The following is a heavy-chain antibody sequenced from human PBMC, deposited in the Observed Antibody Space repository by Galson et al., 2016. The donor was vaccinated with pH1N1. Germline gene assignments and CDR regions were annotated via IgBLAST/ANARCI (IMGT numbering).Heavy chain of an antibody. D-gene: IGHD2-8*02. V-gene: IGHV3-48*03. J-gene: IGHJ6*02. Sequence: LRLSCAASGFRFSYYEMNWVRQAPGRGLEWVSYISTSSSTIYYADSVKGRFTISRDNAKNSLYLQMNSLRADDTAIYYCAKVRPVVVDATVYFYYGMDVWGQGTTVTVSS. CDR2: ISTSSSTI. CDR1: GFRFSYYE. CDR3: AKVRPVVVDATVYFYYGMDV.